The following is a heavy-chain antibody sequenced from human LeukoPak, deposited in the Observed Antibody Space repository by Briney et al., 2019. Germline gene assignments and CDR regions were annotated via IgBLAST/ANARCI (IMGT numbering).Heavy chain of an antibody. CDR1: GFTFSTYS. J-gene: IGHJ4*02. V-gene: IGHV3-21*01. D-gene: IGHD3-10*01. Sequence: GGSLRLSCAASGFTFSTYSMNWVRQAPGKGLEWVSSISSSGSYIYYADSLKGRFTISRDNAKNSLYLQMNSLRAEDTAVYYCARGLLWFGEPSGYWGQGTLVTVSS. CDR2: ISSSGSYI. CDR3: ARGLLWFGEPSGY.